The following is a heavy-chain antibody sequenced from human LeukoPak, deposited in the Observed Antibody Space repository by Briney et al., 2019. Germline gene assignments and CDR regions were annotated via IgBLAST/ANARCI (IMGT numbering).Heavy chain of an antibody. Sequence: GASVTVSSKASGYTFTGLYMHWGRQAPGQGLECLGWINPNSGGTKYAKKFQGRVNMTRDTYISTAYMELSRLRFDDTAVYYCATTPHITYYYDSSGYYYFHFQHWGQGTLVTVSS. J-gene: IGHJ1*01. D-gene: IGHD3-22*01. CDR2: INPNSGGT. CDR1: GYTFTGLY. CDR3: ATTPHITYYYDSSGYYYFHFQH. V-gene: IGHV1-2*02.